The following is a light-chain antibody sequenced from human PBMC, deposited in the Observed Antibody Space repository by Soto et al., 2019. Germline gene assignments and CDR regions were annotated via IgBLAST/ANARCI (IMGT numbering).Light chain of an antibody. J-gene: IGKJ1*01. Sequence: DIQMTQSPSTVPRSVGDSVTINCRADQSISSWLAWYQQKPGKAPQLLIYKASSLESGLPSRFSGSGSRTEFTLTISSLPPDDFATYCCQQYNSYWTFGQGTKVDIK. CDR1: QSISSW. V-gene: IGKV1-5*03. CDR3: QQYNSYWT. CDR2: KAS.